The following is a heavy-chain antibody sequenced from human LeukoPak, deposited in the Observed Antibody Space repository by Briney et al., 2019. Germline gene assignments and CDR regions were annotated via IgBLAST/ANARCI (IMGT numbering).Heavy chain of an antibody. Sequence: SEILSLTCTVSGDSISSSNYYWGWIRQPPGKGLEWIGSLYRTGDTCYNPSLKSRVTISGDTSKNQFSLKLRSVTAADTAVYYCARVPGPNWFDPWGQGTLVTVSS. J-gene: IGHJ5*02. CDR2: LYRTGDT. CDR3: ARVPGPNWFDP. V-gene: IGHV4-39*01. CDR1: GDSISSSNYY.